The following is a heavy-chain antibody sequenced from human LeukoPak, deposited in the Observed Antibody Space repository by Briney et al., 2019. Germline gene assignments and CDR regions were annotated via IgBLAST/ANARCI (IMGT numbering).Heavy chain of an antibody. V-gene: IGHV1-2*02. Sequence: GASVKVSCKASGYTFTGYYMHWVRQAPGQGLEWMGWINPNSGGTNYAQKFQGRVTMTRDTSISTAYMELSRLRSDDTAVYYCARSVALEMATPRAFDYWGQGTLVTVSS. J-gene: IGHJ4*02. CDR1: GYTFTGYY. CDR2: INPNSGGT. D-gene: IGHD5-24*01. CDR3: ARSVALEMATPRAFDY.